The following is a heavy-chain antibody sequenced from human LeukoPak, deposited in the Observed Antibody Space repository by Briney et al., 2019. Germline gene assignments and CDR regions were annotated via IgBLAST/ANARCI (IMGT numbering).Heavy chain of an antibody. CDR3: AKTYGSGSSFHI. D-gene: IGHD3-10*01. CDR1: GGSISSSSYY. J-gene: IGHJ3*02. Sequence: SETLSLTCTVSGGSISSSSYYWGWIRQPPGKGLEWIGSIYYSGSTYYNPSLKSRVTISVDTSKNQFSLKLSSVTAADTAVYYCAKTYGSGSSFHIWGQGTMVTVSS. CDR2: IYYSGST. V-gene: IGHV4-39*01.